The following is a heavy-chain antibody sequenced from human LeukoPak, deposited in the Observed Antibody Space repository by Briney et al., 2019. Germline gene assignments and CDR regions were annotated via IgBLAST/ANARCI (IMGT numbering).Heavy chain of an antibody. CDR3: AKDRQGFGFGEQLDYYYRDV. CDR2: ISGSGCST. J-gene: IGHJ6*03. V-gene: IGHV3-23*01. Sequence: GGSLRLSYVASEFTFSGYAMSWVRQVPGKGLEWVSVISGSGCSTYYADSVKGRFTISRDNSKNTLYLQINSLRAEDTAVYYCAKDRQGFGFGEQLDYYYRDVWGKGTTVTVSS. D-gene: IGHD3-10*01. CDR1: EFTFSGYA.